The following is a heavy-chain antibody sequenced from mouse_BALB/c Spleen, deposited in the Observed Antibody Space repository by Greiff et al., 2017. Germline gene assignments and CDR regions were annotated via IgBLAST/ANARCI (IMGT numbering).Heavy chain of an antibody. CDR1: GFTFSSFG. V-gene: IGHV5-17*02. CDR3: ARSSHYYGSSSWYFDV. Sequence: DVQLQESGGGLVQPGGSRKLSCAASGFTFSSFGMHWVRQAPEKGLEWVAYISSGSSTIYYADTVKGRFTISRDNPKNTLFLQMTSLRSEDTAMYYCARSSHYYGSSSWYFDVWGAGTTVTVSS. J-gene: IGHJ1*01. D-gene: IGHD1-1*01. CDR2: ISSGSSTI.